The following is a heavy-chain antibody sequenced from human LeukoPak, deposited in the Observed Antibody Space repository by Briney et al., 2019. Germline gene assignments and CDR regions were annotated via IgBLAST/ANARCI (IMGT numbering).Heavy chain of an antibody. J-gene: IGHJ4*02. V-gene: IGHV3-21*01. CDR1: GFTLRSYN. Sequence: GGSLRLSCAASGFTLRSYNMHWVRQAPGKGLEWVSYISTSSYYINYADSVKGRFTISRDDAKNSLFLQMNSLRAEDTAIYYCARDASGSSTGLIDSWGQGTLVTVSS. CDR2: ISTSSYYI. D-gene: IGHD1-26*01. CDR3: ARDASGSSTGLIDS.